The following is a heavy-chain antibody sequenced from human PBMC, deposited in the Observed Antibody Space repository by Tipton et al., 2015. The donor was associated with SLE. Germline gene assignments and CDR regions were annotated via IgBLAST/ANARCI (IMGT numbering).Heavy chain of an antibody. V-gene: IGHV3-23*01. J-gene: IGHJ4*02. CDR2: ISGSGGST. Sequence: SLRLSCAASGFTFSSYAMSWVRQAPGKGLEWVSAISGSGGSTYYADSVKGRFTISRDNSKNTLYLQMNSLRAEDTAVYYCARGDYYDSSGYYSRWGQGTLVTVSS. D-gene: IGHD3-22*01. CDR1: GFTFSSYA. CDR3: ARGDYYDSSGYYSR.